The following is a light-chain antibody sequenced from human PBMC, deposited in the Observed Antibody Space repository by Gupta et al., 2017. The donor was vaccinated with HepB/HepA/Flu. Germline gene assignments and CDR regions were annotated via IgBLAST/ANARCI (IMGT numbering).Light chain of an antibody. CDR2: DAS. J-gene: IGKJ2*01. CDR1: ESVSSN. V-gene: IGKV3-15*01. Sequence: EVVMTQSPATLSVSPGERATLSCRASESVSSNLAWYQQRPGQAPRVLIYDASTRATDIPGRFSGSGSGTEFTLTISSLQSEDFATYYCQQYDNWPYTFGRGTKLEIK. CDR3: QQYDNWPYT.